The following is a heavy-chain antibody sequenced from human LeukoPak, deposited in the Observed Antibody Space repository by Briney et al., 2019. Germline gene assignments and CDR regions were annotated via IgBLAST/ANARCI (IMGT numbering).Heavy chain of an antibody. CDR1: GGSISSGSYY. D-gene: IGHD3-10*01. V-gene: IGHV4-61*02. CDR3: ASYGSGSYAFDI. J-gene: IGHJ3*02. Sequence: SQTLSLTCTVSGGSISSGSYYWSWIRQPAGKGLEWIGRIYTSGSTDYNPSLKSRVTISVDTSKNQFPLKLSSVTAADTAVYYCASYGSGSYAFDIWGQGTMVTVSS. CDR2: IYTSGST.